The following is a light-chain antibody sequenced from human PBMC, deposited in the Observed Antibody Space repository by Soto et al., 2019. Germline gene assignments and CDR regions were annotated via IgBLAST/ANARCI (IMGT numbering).Light chain of an antibody. V-gene: IGLV2-8*01. Sequence: QSALTQPPSASGSPGQSVTIACTGTSSDVGGFNYVSWYQQHPGKAPKLIIYEDYKRPSGVSTRFSGSRFGNTASLTIFGLQAEDEADYYCCSYGNSRWVFGGGTKVTVL. CDR2: EDY. CDR3: CSYGNSRWV. CDR1: SSDVGGFNY. J-gene: IGLJ3*02.